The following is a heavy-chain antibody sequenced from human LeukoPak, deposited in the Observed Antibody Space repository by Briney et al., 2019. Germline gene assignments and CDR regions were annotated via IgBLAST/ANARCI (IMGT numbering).Heavy chain of an antibody. CDR1: GFTFSSYS. V-gene: IGHV3-21*01. D-gene: IGHD6-19*01. J-gene: IGHJ4*02. CDR2: ISSSSSYI. CDR3: AKDRPFIAVAGLPDY. Sequence: PGGSLRLSCAASGFTFSSYSMNWVRQAPGKGLEWVSSISSSSSYIYYADSVKGRFTISRDNSKNTLYLQMNSLRAEDTAVYYCAKDRPFIAVAGLPDYWGQGTLVTVSS.